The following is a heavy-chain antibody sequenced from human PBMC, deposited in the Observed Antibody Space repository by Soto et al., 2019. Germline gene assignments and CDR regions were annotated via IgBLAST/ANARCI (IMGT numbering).Heavy chain of an antibody. CDR1: GFTFNYYD. CDR3: ETASERLGMATLSGLIPLGFDY. J-gene: IGHJ4*02. Sequence: EAQLLESGGGLVQPGGSLRLSCVASGFTFNYYDVSWVRRAPGKGLEWVSTISDTGGDTYYGDSVKGRVAISRDKSRSTRFLQMHSLTVDDTALDYGETASERLGMATLSGLIPLGFDYWGQGILVTVSS. D-gene: IGHD3-16*02. V-gene: IGHV3-23*01. CDR2: ISDTGGDT.